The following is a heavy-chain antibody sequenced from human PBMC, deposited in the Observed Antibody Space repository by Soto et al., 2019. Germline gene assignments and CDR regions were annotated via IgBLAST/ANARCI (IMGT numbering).Heavy chain of an antibody. CDR3: AKVGSSDIAAAAYFDY. D-gene: IGHD6-13*01. V-gene: IGHV3-23*01. CDR2: ISGSGGST. CDR1: GFTFSSYA. J-gene: IGHJ4*02. Sequence: EVQLLESGGGLVQPGGSLRLSCAASGFTFSSYAMSWVRQAPGKGLEWVSAISGSGGSTYYADSVKGRFTISRDNSKNTRYLQMNSLRAEDTAVYYCAKVGSSDIAAAAYFDYWGQGTLVTVSS.